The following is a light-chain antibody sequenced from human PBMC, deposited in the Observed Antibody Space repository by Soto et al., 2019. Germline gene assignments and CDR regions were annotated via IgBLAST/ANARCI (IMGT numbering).Light chain of an antibody. Sequence: QSALTQPPSASGSPGQSVTISCTGTSSDIGVYNYVSWYQQHPGKAPKLMIYEVSKRPLGVPDRFSGSKSGNTASLTVSGLQAEDEADYYCSSYAGSNNLYVVGTGTKVTVL. CDR2: EVS. V-gene: IGLV2-8*01. J-gene: IGLJ1*01. CDR3: SSYAGSNNLYV. CDR1: SSDIGVYNY.